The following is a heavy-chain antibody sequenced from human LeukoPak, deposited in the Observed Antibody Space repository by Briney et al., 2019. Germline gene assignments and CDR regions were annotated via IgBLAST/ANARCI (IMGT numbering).Heavy chain of an antibody. V-gene: IGHV1-18*01. CDR2: ITPYNGNT. Sequence: ASVKVSCKASGYTFTSYVIGWVGQPPGQGLEWWDWITPYNGNTNYAQKLQGRVTMTTDTSTSTAYMELRSLRSDDTAVYYCARRAVLRYCSGGSCYGMDVWGQGTTITVSS. D-gene: IGHD2-15*01. CDR1: GYTFTSYV. CDR3: ARRAVLRYCSGGSCYGMDV. J-gene: IGHJ6*02.